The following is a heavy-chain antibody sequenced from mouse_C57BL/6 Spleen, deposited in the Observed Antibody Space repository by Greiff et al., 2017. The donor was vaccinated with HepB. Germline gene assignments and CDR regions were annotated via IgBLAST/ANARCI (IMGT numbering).Heavy chain of an antibody. CDR3: TSSLLLRWYFDV. CDR1: GYTFTDYE. V-gene: IGHV1-15*01. D-gene: IGHD1-1*01. CDR2: IDPETGGT. J-gene: IGHJ1*03. Sequence: QVQLKESGAELVRPGASVTLSCKASGYTFTDYEMHWVKQTPVHGLEWIGAIDPETGGTAYNQKFKGKAILTADKSSSTAYMELRSLTSEDSAVYYCTSSLLLRWYFDVWGTGTTVTVSS.